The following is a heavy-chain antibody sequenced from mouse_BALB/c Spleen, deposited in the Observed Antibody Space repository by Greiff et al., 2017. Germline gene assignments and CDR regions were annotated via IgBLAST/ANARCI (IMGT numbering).Heavy chain of an antibody. J-gene: IGHJ1*01. V-gene: IGHV1-5*01. CDR1: GCSFTSYW. D-gene: IGHD2-3*01. CDR2: IYPGNSDT. Sequence: EVQLQQSGTVLARPGASVKMSCKASGCSFTSYWMHWVKQRPGQGLEWIGAIYPGNSDTSYNQKFKGKAKLTAVTSASTAYMELSSLTNEDSAVYYCTRADGYYVDWYFDVWGAGTTVTVSS. CDR3: TRADGYYVDWYFDV.